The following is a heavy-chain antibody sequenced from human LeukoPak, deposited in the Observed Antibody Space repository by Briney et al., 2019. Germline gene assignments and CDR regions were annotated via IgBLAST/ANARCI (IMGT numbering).Heavy chain of an antibody. CDR3: AREGPYDFWSGYYANWFDP. Sequence: SETLSLTCTVSGGSIGSYYWSWIRQPAGKGLEWIGRIYTSGSTNYNPSLKSRVTMSVDTSKNQFSLKLSSVTAADTAVYYCAREGPYDFWSGYYANWFDPWGQGTLVTVSS. D-gene: IGHD3-3*01. CDR1: GGSIGSYY. CDR2: IYTSGST. J-gene: IGHJ5*02. V-gene: IGHV4-4*07.